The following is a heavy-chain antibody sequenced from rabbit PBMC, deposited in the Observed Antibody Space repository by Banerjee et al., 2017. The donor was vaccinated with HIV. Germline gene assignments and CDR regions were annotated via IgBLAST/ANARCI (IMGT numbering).Heavy chain of an antibody. J-gene: IGHJ4*01. CDR2: FYSADGTA. V-gene: IGHV1S45*01. CDR3: ARAGYDNYGDYHNL. Sequence: QEQLEESGGGLVKPEGSLTLTCKASGFDFSSSYWICWVRQAPGKGLEWIGCFYSADGTAYYASWVNGRFSISKPSSTTVTLQMTTLTAADTATYFCARAGYDNYGDYHNLWGQGTLVTVS. D-gene: IGHD2-1*01. CDR1: GFDFSSSYW.